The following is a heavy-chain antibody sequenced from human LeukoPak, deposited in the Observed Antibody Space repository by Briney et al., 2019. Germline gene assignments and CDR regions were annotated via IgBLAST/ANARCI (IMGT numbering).Heavy chain of an antibody. V-gene: IGHV3-43*02. CDR3: AKGGYTYGGRLFDY. D-gene: IGHD5-18*01. Sequence: PGGSLRLSCAASGFTFDDYVMHWVRQAPGKGLEWVSFISGDGGATYYADSAKGRFTTSRDNGRKSLYLQMHSLRTEDTALYYCAKGGYTYGGRLFDYWGQGTLVTVSS. CDR1: GFTFDDYV. J-gene: IGHJ4*02. CDR2: ISGDGGAT.